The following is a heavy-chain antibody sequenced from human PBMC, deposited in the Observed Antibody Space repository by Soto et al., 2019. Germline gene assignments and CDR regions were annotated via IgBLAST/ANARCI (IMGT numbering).Heavy chain of an antibody. V-gene: IGHV1-69*12. J-gene: IGHJ4*02. D-gene: IGHD2-15*01. Sequence: QVQLVQSGAEVKKPGSSLKVSCQVSGGTFSSYGFTWVRQAPGQGLEWMGGIIPMFGITNFTQKFQDRMTLSADAAPSTPSIPSNSLGSASTALYFCASDRGYGLVNCGQGTLLTVSS. CDR1: GGTFSSYG. CDR3: ASDRGYGLVN. CDR2: IIPMFGIT.